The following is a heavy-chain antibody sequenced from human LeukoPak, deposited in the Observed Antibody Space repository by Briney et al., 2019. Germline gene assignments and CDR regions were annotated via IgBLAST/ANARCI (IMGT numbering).Heavy chain of an antibody. CDR1: GFTFSSYS. J-gene: IGHJ4*02. D-gene: IGHD2-2*01. V-gene: IGHV3-21*01. CDR3: ARADTLLGTSLENDY. Sequence: GGSLRLSRAASGFTFSSYSMNWVRQAPGKGLEWVSCISSSSTYIHYADSVKGRFTISRDNAKNSLYLQMNSLRAEDTAVYYCARADTLLGTSLENDYWGQGTLVTVSS. CDR2: ISSSSTYI.